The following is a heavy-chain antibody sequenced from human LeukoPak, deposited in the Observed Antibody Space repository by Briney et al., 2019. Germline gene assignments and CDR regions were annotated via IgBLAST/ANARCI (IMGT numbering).Heavy chain of an antibody. Sequence: GGPLRLSCAASGFTFSSYAMHWVRQAPGKGLEYVSAISSNGGSTYYANSVKGRLTISRDNSKNTLYLQMNSLRAEDTAVYYCAKGGGSIFFDYWGQGTLVTVSS. V-gene: IGHV3-64*01. D-gene: IGHD1-26*01. CDR3: AKGGGSIFFDY. J-gene: IGHJ4*02. CDR2: ISSNGGST. CDR1: GFTFSSYA.